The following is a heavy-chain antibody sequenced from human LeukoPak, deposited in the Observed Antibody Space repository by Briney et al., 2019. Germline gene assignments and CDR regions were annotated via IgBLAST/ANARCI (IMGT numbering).Heavy chain of an antibody. CDR3: ARDGYSGYDV. CDR1: VVTSSRYA. J-gene: IGHJ6*04. CDR2: IIPMFATA. Sequence: SLKISCKASVVTSSRYAISCVRQAPGHGREWRGGIIPMFATANYAQKFQGRVTNTADESTSTAYMELSSLISEDTAVYYCARDGYSGYDVWGKGTTVTVSS. V-gene: IGHV1-69*13. D-gene: IGHD5-12*01.